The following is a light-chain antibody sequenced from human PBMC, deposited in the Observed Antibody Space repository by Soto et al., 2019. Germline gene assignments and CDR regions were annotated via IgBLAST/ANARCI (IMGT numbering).Light chain of an antibody. Sequence: EIVLTQSPATLSLSPGELATLSCRASQSVSSYLAWYQQKPGQAPRLLIYDASNRATGIPARFSGSGSGTDFTLTISSLEPEDFAVYYCQQRSTWPPYTFGQGTKLEIK. CDR1: QSVSSY. V-gene: IGKV3-11*01. CDR2: DAS. CDR3: QQRSTWPPYT. J-gene: IGKJ2*01.